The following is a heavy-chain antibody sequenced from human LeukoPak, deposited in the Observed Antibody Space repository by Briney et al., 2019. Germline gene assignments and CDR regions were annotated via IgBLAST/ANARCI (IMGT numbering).Heavy chain of an antibody. CDR3: ARVRYSYGYYYYYGMDV. CDR2: IYYSGST. CDR1: GGSISSYY. J-gene: IGHJ6*02. Sequence: SETLSLTCTVSGGSISSYYWSWIRQPPGKGLEWIGYIYYSGSTNYNPSLKSRVTISVDTSKSQFSLKLSSVTAADTAVYYCARVRYSYGYYYYYGMDVWGQGTTVTVSS. D-gene: IGHD5-18*01. V-gene: IGHV4-59*01.